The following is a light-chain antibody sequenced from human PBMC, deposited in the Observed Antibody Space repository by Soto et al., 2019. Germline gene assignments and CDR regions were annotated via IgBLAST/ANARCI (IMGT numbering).Light chain of an antibody. CDR1: QSISSW. Sequence: IQMTHSPSTLSASLRDRVTITCLASQSISSWLAWYQQKPGKAPKLLIYKASSLESGVPSRFSGSGSGTEFTLTIFSLQPDDFATYYCQQYNSYSRTFGQGTKV. J-gene: IGKJ1*01. V-gene: IGKV1-5*03. CDR3: QQYNSYSRT. CDR2: KAS.